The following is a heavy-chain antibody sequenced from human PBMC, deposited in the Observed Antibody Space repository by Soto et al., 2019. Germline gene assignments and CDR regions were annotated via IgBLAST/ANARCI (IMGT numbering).Heavy chain of an antibody. Sequence: EVQLLESGGGLVQPGGSLRLSCGVSGFTFNDFEMNWVRQAPGKGLEWLAYIDGSGTTKKSADSVRGRFTISRDNPNNSLFLQMSSLSAADTAIYYCARGFGRFNYWGQGTLVSVSS. D-gene: IGHD3-10*01. J-gene: IGHJ4*02. CDR1: GFTFNDFE. V-gene: IGHV3-48*03. CDR2: IDGSGTTK. CDR3: ARGFGRFNY.